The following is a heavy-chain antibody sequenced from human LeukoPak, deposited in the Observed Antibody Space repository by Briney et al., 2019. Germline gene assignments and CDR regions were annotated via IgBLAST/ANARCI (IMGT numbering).Heavy chain of an antibody. D-gene: IGHD2-2*01. CDR2: IIPIFGTA. V-gene: IGHV1-69*05. Sequence: SVKVSCKASGGTFSSYAISWVRQAPGQGLEWMGGIIPIFGTANYAQKFQARVTITTDESTSTAYMELSSLRSEDTAVYYCARGYCSSTSCYKYYFDYWGQGTLVTVSS. CDR3: ARGYCSSTSCYKYYFDY. CDR1: GGTFSSYA. J-gene: IGHJ4*02.